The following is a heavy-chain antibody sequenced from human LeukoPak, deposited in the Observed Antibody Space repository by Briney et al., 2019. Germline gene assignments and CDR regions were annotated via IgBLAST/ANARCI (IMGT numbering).Heavy chain of an antibody. D-gene: IGHD6-19*01. J-gene: IGHJ4*02. CDR3: AKVSAVAGSEDY. V-gene: IGHV3-23*01. CDR1: GFIFSSDC. Sequence: PGASLRLFCTASGFIFSSDCMSWARQAPGEGLEWVSSISVSGGSTYYAEFVKGRFTISRDNSKNTLYLQMNSLIAEDTAVYYCAKVSAVAGSEDYWGQGTLVTVSS. CDR2: ISVSGGST.